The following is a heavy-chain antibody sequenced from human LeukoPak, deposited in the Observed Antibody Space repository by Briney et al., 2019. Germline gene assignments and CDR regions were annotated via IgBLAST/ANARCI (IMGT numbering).Heavy chain of an antibody. J-gene: IGHJ6*03. D-gene: IGHD3-9*01. Sequence: SVKVSCKASGGTFSSYAISWVRQAPGPGLEWMGGIIPIFGTANYAQKFQGRVTITADKSTSTAYMELSSLRSEDTAVYYCARVGSYDILTGYNYYYYYMDVWGKGTTVTVSS. CDR1: GGTFSSYA. CDR2: IIPIFGTA. V-gene: IGHV1-69*06. CDR3: ARVGSYDILTGYNYYYYYMDV.